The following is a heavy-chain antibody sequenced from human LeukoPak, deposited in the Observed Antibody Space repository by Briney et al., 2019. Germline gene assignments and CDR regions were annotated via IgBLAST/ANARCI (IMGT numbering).Heavy chain of an antibody. V-gene: IGHV3-23*01. CDR1: GFTFSSYA. D-gene: IGHD2-2*01. J-gene: IGHJ5*02. Sequence: GGSLRLSCAASGFTFSSYAMSWVRQAPGKGLEWVSAISGSGGSTYYADSVKGRFTISRDNSKNTLYLQMNSLRAEGTAVYYCAKGSGYQLSNWFDPWGQGTLVTVSS. CDR3: AKGSGYQLSNWFDP. CDR2: ISGSGGST.